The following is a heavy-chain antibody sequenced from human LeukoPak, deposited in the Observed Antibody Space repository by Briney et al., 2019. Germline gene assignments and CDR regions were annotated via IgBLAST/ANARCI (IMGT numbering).Heavy chain of an antibody. CDR3: ARDQVPSIAARPWNNWFDP. CDR1: GGTFSSYA. J-gene: IGHJ5*02. Sequence: SVKVSCKASGGTFSSYAISWVRQAPGQGLEWMGRIIPILGIANYAQKCQGRLTITADKSTSTAYMELSSLRAEETAVYYCARDQVPSIAARPWNNWFDPWGQGTLVTVSS. V-gene: IGHV1-69*04. CDR2: IIPILGIA. D-gene: IGHD6-6*01.